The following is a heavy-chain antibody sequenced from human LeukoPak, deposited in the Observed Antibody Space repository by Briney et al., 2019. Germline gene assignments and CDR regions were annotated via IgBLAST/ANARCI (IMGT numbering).Heavy chain of an antibody. CDR3: ARVRNWYFDL. V-gene: IGHV4-34*01. Sequence: SETLSLTCAVYGGSFSGYYRSWIRQPPGKGLEWIGEINHSGSTNYNPSLKSRVTISVDTSKNQFSLKLSSVTAADTAVYYCARVRNWYFDLWGRGTLVTVSS. CDR1: GGSFSGYY. J-gene: IGHJ2*01. CDR2: INHSGST.